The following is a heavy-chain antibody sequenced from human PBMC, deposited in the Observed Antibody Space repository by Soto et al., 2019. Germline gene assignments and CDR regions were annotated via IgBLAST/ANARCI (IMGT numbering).Heavy chain of an antibody. CDR1: GSTASSNY. CDR2: IYSGGST. V-gene: IGHV3-53*01. CDR3: ARAFPYDFWSGYPAYNWFDP. D-gene: IGHD3-3*01. J-gene: IGHJ5*02. Sequence: EVQLVESGGGLIQPGGSLRLPCAASGSTASSNYMSWVPQAPGKGLEWVPVIYSGGSTYYADSLKGRFTISRDNSKNTLYLQMNSLRAEDTAVYYCARAFPYDFWSGYPAYNWFDPWGQGTLVTVSS.